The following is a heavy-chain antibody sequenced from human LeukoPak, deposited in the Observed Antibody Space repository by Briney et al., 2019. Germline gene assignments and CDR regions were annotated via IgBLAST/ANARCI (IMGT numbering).Heavy chain of an antibody. V-gene: IGHV3-23*01. D-gene: IGHD3-22*01. Sequence: PGGSLRLSCAASGFTFSSYAMSWVRRAPGKGLEWVSAISGSGGSTYYADSVKGRFTISRDNSKNTLYLQMNSLRAEDTAVYYCAKTPLQYYYDSSGYSIVTDYWGQGTLVTVSS. CDR1: GFTFSSYA. CDR3: AKTPLQYYYDSSGYSIVTDY. J-gene: IGHJ4*02. CDR2: ISGSGGST.